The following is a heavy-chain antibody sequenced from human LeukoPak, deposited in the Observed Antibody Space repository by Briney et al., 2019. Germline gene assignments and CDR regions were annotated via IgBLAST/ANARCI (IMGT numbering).Heavy chain of an antibody. Sequence: SETLSLTCTVSGGSISSGGYYWSWIRQHPGKGLEWIGYIYYSGSTYYNPSLKSRVTISVDTSKNQFSLKLSSVTAADTAVYYCARVCGSGTCVDVWGKGTTVTVSS. CDR3: ARVCGSGTCVDV. CDR2: IYYSGST. V-gene: IGHV4-31*03. D-gene: IGHD3-10*01. CDR1: GGSISSGGYY. J-gene: IGHJ6*04.